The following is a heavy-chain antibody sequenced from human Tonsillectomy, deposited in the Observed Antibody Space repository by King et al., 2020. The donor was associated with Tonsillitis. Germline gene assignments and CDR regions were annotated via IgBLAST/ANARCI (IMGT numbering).Heavy chain of an antibody. CDR2: IYPGDSDT. CDR1: GYSFTSYW. D-gene: IGHD1-26*01. CDR3: ASHSTPIVSVNWFGP. V-gene: IGHV5-51*01. J-gene: IGHJ5*02. Sequence: QLVQSGAEVKKPGESLKISCKASGYSFTSYWIAWVRQVPGKGLEWMGNIYPGDSDTTYSPAFQGQVTISADKSITTAHLQWRSLKASDTAVYFCASHSTPIVSVNWFGPWGQGTLVTVSS.